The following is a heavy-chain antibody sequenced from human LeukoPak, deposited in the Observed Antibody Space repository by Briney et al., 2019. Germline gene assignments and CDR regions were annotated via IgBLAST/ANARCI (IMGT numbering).Heavy chain of an antibody. CDR2: IYYSGAN. V-gene: IGHV4-39*02. CDR3: VRVRGYWLVRGYLDY. Sequence: SETLSLTCTVSGGSMSSSRYYWGWIRQYPGKGLEWMGSIYYSGANHYNPSLKSRVTMSVDTSKNQFSVKLTSVTATDTAVYYCVRVRGYWLVRGYLDYWGQGTQVTVSS. J-gene: IGHJ4*02. D-gene: IGHD6-19*01. CDR1: GGSMSSSRYY.